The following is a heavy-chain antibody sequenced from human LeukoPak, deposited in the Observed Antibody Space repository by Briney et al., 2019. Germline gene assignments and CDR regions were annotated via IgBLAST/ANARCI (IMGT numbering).Heavy chain of an antibody. CDR2: INSDGSST. CDR3: ARDRNTGSSYENLFEY. D-gene: IGHD1-26*01. J-gene: IGHJ4*02. V-gene: IGHV3-74*01. Sequence: GGSLRLSCAASGFTFSSYWMHWVRQAPGKGLVCVSRINSDGSSTSYADSVKGRFTISRDNAKNTLYLQMNSLRAEDTSVYYCARDRNTGSSYENLFEYWGQGSLVTVSS. CDR1: GFTFSSYW.